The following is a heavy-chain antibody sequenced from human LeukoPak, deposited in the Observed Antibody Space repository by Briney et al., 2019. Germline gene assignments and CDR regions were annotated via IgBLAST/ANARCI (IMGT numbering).Heavy chain of an antibody. CDR1: GDSVSSNSAA. CDR3: ARDSYYYDSSGYEEYYFDY. CDR2: TNNRSKWYN. Sequence: SQTLSLTCAISGDSVSSNSAAWNWIRQSPSRGLEWLGRTNNRSKWYNDYAVSVKSRITINPDTSKNQFSLQLNSVTPEDTAVYYCARDSYYYDSSGYEEYYFDYWGQGSLVT. D-gene: IGHD3-22*01. J-gene: IGHJ4*02. V-gene: IGHV6-1*01.